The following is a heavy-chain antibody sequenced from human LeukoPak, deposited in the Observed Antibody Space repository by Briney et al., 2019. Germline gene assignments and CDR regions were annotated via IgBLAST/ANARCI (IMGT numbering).Heavy chain of an antibody. D-gene: IGHD3-16*01. CDR2: IFYSGTT. Sequence: SETLSLTCTVSGGSISSSDYYWAWIRQPPEKGLEWIASIFYSGTTYYNPSLKSRVIISVDTSKNQFSVKLNSVAAADTALYYCARLVSLTWGLENWGQGTLVTVSS. V-gene: IGHV4-39*01. CDR1: GGSISSSDYY. J-gene: IGHJ4*02. CDR3: ARLVSLTWGLEN.